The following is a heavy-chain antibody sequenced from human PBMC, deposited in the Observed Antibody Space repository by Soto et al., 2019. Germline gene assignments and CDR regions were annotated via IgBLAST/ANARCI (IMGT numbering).Heavy chain of an antibody. CDR1: GFAFSNYW. CDR2: TYPGDSAT. J-gene: IGHJ4*02. CDR3: AATPRPDSDPLWPY. V-gene: IGHV5-51*01. Sequence: GESLKISCKTSGFAFSNYWVGWVRQMPGKGFEWMGITYPGDSATKYSPSFQGHVTISSDKSTNTAYLQWSSLRASDTAIYFCAATPRPDSDPLWPYWGQGTLVTVSS. D-gene: IGHD6-6*01.